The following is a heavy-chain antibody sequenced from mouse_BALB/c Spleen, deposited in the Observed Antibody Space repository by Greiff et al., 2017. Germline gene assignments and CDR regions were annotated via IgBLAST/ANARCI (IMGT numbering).Heavy chain of an antibody. D-gene: IGHD2-4*01. CDR3: ARKRDYDGGFAD. Sequence: QVQLQQSGAELMKPGASVRISCKATGYTFSSYWIEWVKQRPGHGLEWIGEILPGSGSTNYNEKFKGKATFTADTSSNTAYMQLSSLTSEDSAVYYCARKRDYDGGFADWGRGTLVTVSA. CDR1: GYTFSSYW. CDR2: ILPGSGST. J-gene: IGHJ3*01. V-gene: IGHV1-9*01.